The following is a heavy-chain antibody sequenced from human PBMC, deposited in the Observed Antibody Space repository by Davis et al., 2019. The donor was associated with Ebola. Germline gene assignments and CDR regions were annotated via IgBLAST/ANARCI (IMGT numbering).Heavy chain of an antibody. J-gene: IGHJ3*02. Sequence: GESLKISCAASGFVFRNYVMSWVRQAPGKGLEWVSTLRTSADTYYADSVKGRFTISRDNSKNTLYLQMNGLRVEDTAIYYCAKDTSNIWFDIWGQGTMVTVSS. CDR2: LRTSADT. V-gene: IGHV3-23*01. D-gene: IGHD1-26*01. CDR1: GFVFRNYV. CDR3: AKDTSNIWFDI.